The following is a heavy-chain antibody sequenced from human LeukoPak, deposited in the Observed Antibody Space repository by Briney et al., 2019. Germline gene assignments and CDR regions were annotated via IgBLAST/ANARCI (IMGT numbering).Heavy chain of an antibody. Sequence: GGPLRLSCAASGFTFSSYWMSWVRQAPGKGLEWVANIKQDGSEKYYVDSVKGRFTISRDNAKNSLYLQMNSLRAEDTAVYYCARAPGVVVPAAMAFDIWGQGTMVTVSS. D-gene: IGHD2-2*01. CDR3: ARAPGVVVPAAMAFDI. CDR1: GFTFSSYW. J-gene: IGHJ3*02. CDR2: IKQDGSEK. V-gene: IGHV3-7*01.